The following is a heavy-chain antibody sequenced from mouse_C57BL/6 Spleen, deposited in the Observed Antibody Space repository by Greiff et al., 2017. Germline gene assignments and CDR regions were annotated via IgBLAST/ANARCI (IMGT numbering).Heavy chain of an antibody. V-gene: IGHV14-4*01. CDR3: TSRQLRLRGAMDY. CDR2: IDPENGDT. Sequence: EVQLQQSGAELVRPGASVKLSCTASGFNIKDDYMHWVKQRPEQGLEWIGWIDPENGDTEYASKFQGKATIPADTSSNTAYLQLSSLTSEDTAVYYCTSRQLRLRGAMDYWGQGTSVTVSS. CDR1: GFNIKDDY. D-gene: IGHD3-2*02. J-gene: IGHJ4*01.